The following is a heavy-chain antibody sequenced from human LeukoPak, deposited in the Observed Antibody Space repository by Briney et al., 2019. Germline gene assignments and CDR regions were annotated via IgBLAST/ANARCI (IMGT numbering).Heavy chain of an antibody. Sequence: GRSLRLSCAASGFTFSSYGMHWVRQAPGKGLEWVAAIWYDGSNKYYADSVKGRFTISRDNSKNTLYLQMNSLRAEDTAVYYCARGADYGDYPSWYFDLWGRGTLVTVSS. D-gene: IGHD4-17*01. CDR3: ARGADYGDYPSWYFDL. V-gene: IGHV3-33*01. CDR1: GFTFSSYG. CDR2: IWYDGSNK. J-gene: IGHJ2*01.